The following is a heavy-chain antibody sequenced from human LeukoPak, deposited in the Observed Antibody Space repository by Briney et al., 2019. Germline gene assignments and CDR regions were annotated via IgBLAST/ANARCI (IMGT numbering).Heavy chain of an antibody. Sequence: AGGALRLSCAASGFTFSSYTMHWVRQAPGKGLEWVAGISHDGSKKYYADSVKGRVTISIDNSKNTLYLQMNSLRAEDTAVYYCARVASRAYLQYFFDYWGQGTLVTVSS. CDR3: ARVASRAYLQYFFDY. CDR1: GFTFSSYT. J-gene: IGHJ4*02. V-gene: IGHV3-30-3*01. D-gene: IGHD6-6*01. CDR2: ISHDGSKK.